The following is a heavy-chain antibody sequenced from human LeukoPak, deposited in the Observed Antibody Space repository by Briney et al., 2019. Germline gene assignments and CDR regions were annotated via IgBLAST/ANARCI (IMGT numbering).Heavy chain of an antibody. V-gene: IGHV1-18*01. CDR2: ISAYNGNT. CDR1: GYTFTSYG. D-gene: IGHD3-22*01. CDR3: ARGQYYYDSSGYYYSTTGFDY. Sequence: ASVKVSCKASGYTFTSYGISWVRQAPGQGLKWMGWISAYNGNTNYAQKLQGRVTMTTDTSTSTAYMELRSLRSDDTAVYYCARGQYYYDSSGYYYSTTGFDYWGQGTLVTVSS. J-gene: IGHJ4*02.